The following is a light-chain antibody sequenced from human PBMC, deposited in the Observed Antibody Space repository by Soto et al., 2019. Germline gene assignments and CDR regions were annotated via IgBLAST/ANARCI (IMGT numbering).Light chain of an antibody. CDR1: QSVSTY. Sequence: EIVLTQSPATLSLSPGERATLSCRASQSVSTYLAWYQQKPGQAPRLLIYDVSNRDTGIPSRFTGSGSGTDFTLTISSLEPEDFAVYYCQQRYTFGQGTKLEIK. CDR2: DVS. J-gene: IGKJ2*01. CDR3: QQRYT. V-gene: IGKV3-11*01.